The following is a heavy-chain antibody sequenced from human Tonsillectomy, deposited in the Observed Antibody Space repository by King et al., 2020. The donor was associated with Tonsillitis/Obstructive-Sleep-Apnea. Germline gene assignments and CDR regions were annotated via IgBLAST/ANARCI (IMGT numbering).Heavy chain of an antibody. D-gene: IGHD3-16*02. CDR1: GYTFTSYG. V-gene: IGHV1-18*01. Sequence: QLVQSGAEVKKPGASVKVSCEASGYTFTSYGISWVRQAPGQGLEWMGWISAYNGNTNYAQKLQGRVTMTTDTSTSTAYMELRSLRSDDTAVYYCARESYDYVWGSYRLFDYWGQGTLVTVSS. CDR3: ARESYDYVWGSYRLFDY. CDR2: ISAYNGNT. J-gene: IGHJ4*02.